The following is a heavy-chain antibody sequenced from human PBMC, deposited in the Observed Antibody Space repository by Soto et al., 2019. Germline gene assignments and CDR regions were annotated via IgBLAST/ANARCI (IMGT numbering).Heavy chain of an antibody. CDR3: ASGRGYDILTGYYPYFDY. Sequence: GGSLRLSCAASGFIFDDYAMHWVRQVPGRGLEWVSGISWNSGSIGYADSVKGRFTISRDNAKKSLYLQMNSLRAEDTALYYCASGRGYDILTGYYPYFDYWGQGTPVTVSS. CDR2: ISWNSGSI. V-gene: IGHV3-9*01. CDR1: GFIFDDYA. D-gene: IGHD3-9*01. J-gene: IGHJ4*02.